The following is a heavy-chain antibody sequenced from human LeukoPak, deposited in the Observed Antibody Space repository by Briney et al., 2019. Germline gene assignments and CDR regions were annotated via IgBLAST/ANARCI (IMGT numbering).Heavy chain of an antibody. CDR3: ARDLIAGSGYYSYFDY. CDR2: ISYDGSNE. Sequence: PGASLRLSCAASGFTFSSYGMHWVRQAPGKGLEWVAVISYDGSNEYYADSVKGRFTISRDNSKNTLYLQMNSLRAEDTAVYYCARDLIAGSGYYSYFDYWGQGTLVTVSS. CDR1: GFTFSSYG. J-gene: IGHJ4*02. D-gene: IGHD3-10*01. V-gene: IGHV3-33*01.